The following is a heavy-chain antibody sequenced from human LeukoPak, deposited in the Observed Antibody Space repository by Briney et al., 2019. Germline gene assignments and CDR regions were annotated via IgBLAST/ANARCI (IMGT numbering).Heavy chain of an antibody. CDR3: ARVYYYDSSGYYGTEAEYFQH. D-gene: IGHD3-22*01. CDR2: IIPIFGTA. Sequence: ASVKVSCKASGGTFSSYAISWVRQAPGQGLEWMGEIIPIFGTANYAQKFQGRVTITTDESTSTAYMELSSLRSEDTAVYYCARVYYYDSSGYYGTEAEYFQHWGQGTLVTVSS. CDR1: GGTFSSYA. V-gene: IGHV1-69*05. J-gene: IGHJ1*01.